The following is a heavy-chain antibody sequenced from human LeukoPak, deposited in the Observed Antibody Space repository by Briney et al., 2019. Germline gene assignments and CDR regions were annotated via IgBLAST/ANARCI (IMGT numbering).Heavy chain of an antibody. J-gene: IGHJ5*02. CDR3: ARGDGEYQLLNWFDP. CDR2: INHSGST. V-gene: IGHV4-34*01. D-gene: IGHD2-2*01. Sequence: SETLSLTCAVYGGSFSGYYWSWIRQLPGKGLEWIGEINHSGSTNYNPSLKSRVTISVDTSKNQFSLKLSSVTAADTAVYYCARGDGEYQLLNWFDPWGQGTLVTVSS. CDR1: GGSFSGYY.